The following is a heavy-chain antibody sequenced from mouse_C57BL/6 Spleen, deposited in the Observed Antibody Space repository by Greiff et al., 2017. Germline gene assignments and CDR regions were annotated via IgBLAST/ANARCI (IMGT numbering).Heavy chain of an antibody. Sequence: VQLQQPGAELVKPGASVKMSCKASGYTFTSYWINWVKQRPGQGLEWIGDIYPGSGSTNYNEKFKSKATLTVDTSSSTAYMQLSSLTSEDSAVDYCAREGPYWAMGYWGQGTSVTVSS. CDR3: AREGPYWAMGY. CDR2: IYPGSGST. CDR1: GYTFTSYW. V-gene: IGHV1-55*01. D-gene: IGHD4-1*01. J-gene: IGHJ4*01.